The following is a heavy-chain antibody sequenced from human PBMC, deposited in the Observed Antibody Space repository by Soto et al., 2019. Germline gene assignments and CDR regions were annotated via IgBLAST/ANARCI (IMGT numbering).Heavy chain of an antibody. CDR2: ITLNGDNT. V-gene: IGHV3-23*01. CDR3: ARALCYYSYGMDV. CDR1: GFTLSNYA. D-gene: IGHD3-16*01. Sequence: EVQLLESGGGLVQPGGSLRLSCAASGFTLSNYAINWVRQAPGKGLEWVSGITLNGDNTYHADSVKGRFTVSRDNSKTTLYLETKSPRVEYTAVYSCARALCYYSYGMDVWGPGTTVIVSS. J-gene: IGHJ6*02.